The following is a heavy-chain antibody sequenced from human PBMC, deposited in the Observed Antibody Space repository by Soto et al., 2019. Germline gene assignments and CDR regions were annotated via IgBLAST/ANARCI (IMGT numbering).Heavy chain of an antibody. CDR3: AHHSYTSSWRTFGDY. D-gene: IGHD6-13*01. CDR1: GFSLTTSGVG. J-gene: IGHJ4*02. CDR2: IFWDDDK. V-gene: IGHV2-5*02. Sequence: QITLKESGPTLVKPTQTLTLTCTFSGFSLTTSGVGVGWVRQPPGKALEWLALIFWDDDKRYSPSLRSRLTITQDTSKNQVVLTMTDVDPVDTATYYCAHHSYTSSWRTFGDYWGQGTLVTVSS.